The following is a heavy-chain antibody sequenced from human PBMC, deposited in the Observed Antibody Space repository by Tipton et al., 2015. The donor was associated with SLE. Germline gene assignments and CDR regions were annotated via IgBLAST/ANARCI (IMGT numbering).Heavy chain of an antibody. CDR1: GSTFNNYA. J-gene: IGHJ5*02. D-gene: IGHD2-21*01. V-gene: IGHV1-69*01. CDR2: IHPMFDTG. Sequence: QVQLVQSGPEVKKPGSSVKVSCKASGSTFNNYAISWLRQAPGQGLEWMGGIHPMFDTGNYAQKYQGRVTITTDASTNTAYMEVSSLRSDDTAVYYCARIIVDKEGNNWFDPWGQGTLVTVSS. CDR3: ARIIVDKEGNNWFDP.